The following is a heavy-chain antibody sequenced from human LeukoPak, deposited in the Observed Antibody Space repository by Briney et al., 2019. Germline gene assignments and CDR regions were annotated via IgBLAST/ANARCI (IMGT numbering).Heavy chain of an antibody. J-gene: IGHJ4*02. Sequence: SETLSLTCAVYGGSFSGYYWSWIRQPPGKGLEWIGEINHSGSTNYNPSLKSRVTISVDTSKNQFSLKLSSVTAADTAVYYCARGPNYDFWSGYYAGGGQGTLVTGSS. CDR1: GGSFSGYY. CDR3: ARGPNYDFWSGYYAG. CDR2: INHSGST. V-gene: IGHV4-34*01. D-gene: IGHD3-3*01.